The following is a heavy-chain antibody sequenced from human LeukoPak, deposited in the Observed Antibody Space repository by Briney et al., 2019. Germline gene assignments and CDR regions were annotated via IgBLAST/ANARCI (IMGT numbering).Heavy chain of an antibody. J-gene: IGHJ4*02. CDR3: ARATRWFDY. CDR2: ISSGTGYI. V-gene: IGHV3-21*01. CDR1: GFTFSSFG. D-gene: IGHD2-2*01. Sequence: PGRSLRLSCAASGFTFSSFGMNWVRQAPGKGLEWVSSISSGTGYIYYADSVKGRFTISRDNAKTSLYLQMNSLRAEDTATYYCARATRWFDYWGQGTLVTVSA.